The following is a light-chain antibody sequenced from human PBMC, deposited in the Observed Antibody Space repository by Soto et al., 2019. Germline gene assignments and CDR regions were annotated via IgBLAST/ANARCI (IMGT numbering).Light chain of an antibody. CDR3: QQYYSYPAIT. CDR2: KAS. V-gene: IGKV1-5*03. Sequence: DIQMTQSPSTLSGSVGDRVTITCRASQTISSWLAWYQQKPGKAPKLLIYKASTLKSGVPSRFSGSGSGTEFTLTISCLQSEDFATYYCQQYYSYPAITFGQGTRLEIK. J-gene: IGKJ5*01. CDR1: QTISSW.